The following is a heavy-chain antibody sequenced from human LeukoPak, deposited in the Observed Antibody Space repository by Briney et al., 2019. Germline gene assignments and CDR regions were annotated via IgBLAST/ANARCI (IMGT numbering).Heavy chain of an antibody. CDR1: GYTFTSYG. J-gene: IGHJ4*02. CDR3: ARIYCSGGSCYEDFDY. V-gene: IGHV1-18*01. CDR2: ISAYNGNT. D-gene: IGHD2-15*01. Sequence: ASVNVSCKASGYTFTSYGISWVRQAPGQGLEWMGWISAYNGNTNYAQKLQGRVTMTTDTSTSTAYMELRSLRSDDTAVYYCARIYCSGGSCYEDFDYWGQGTLVTVSS.